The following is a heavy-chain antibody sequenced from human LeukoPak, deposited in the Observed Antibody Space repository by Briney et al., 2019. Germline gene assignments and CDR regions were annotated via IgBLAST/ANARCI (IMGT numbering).Heavy chain of an antibody. CDR1: GYIFINYY. D-gene: IGHD6-19*01. Sequence: ASVKVSCKASGYIFINYYMHWVRQAPGQGLEWMGIINPSGGSTSYAQKFQGRVTMTRDTSISTAYMELRRLTSDDTAVYYCARGVAGSYYYYYMDVWGKGTTVTISS. CDR2: INPSGGST. CDR3: ARGVAGSYYYYYMDV. J-gene: IGHJ6*03. V-gene: IGHV1-46*01.